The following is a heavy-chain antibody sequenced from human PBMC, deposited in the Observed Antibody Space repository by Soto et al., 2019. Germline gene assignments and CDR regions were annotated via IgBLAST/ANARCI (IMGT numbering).Heavy chain of an antibody. V-gene: IGHV3-30*18. Sequence: QPGGSLRLSCAASGFTFSSYGMHWVRQAPGKGLEWVAVISYDGSNKYYADSVKGRFTISRDNSKNTLYLQMNSLRAEDTAVYYCAKDFGPYRFHGMDVWGQGTTVTVSS. CDR1: GFTFSSYG. J-gene: IGHJ6*02. CDR2: ISYDGSNK. D-gene: IGHD3-16*01. CDR3: AKDFGPYRFHGMDV.